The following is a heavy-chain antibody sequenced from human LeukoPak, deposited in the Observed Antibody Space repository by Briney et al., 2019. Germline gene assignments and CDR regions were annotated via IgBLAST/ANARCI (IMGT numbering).Heavy chain of an antibody. Sequence: PGRSLRLSCAATGFTFKDYGMHWVRQPPGKGLEWVSSINWNGGSTGYADSVKGRFTISRDNAKNSLYLQMNSLRAEDTALYYCARDSSTNYYYYVDVWGKGTTVTVSS. V-gene: IGHV3-20*04. J-gene: IGHJ6*03. CDR2: INWNGGST. D-gene: IGHD6-13*01. CDR1: GFTFKDYG. CDR3: ARDSSTNYYYYVDV.